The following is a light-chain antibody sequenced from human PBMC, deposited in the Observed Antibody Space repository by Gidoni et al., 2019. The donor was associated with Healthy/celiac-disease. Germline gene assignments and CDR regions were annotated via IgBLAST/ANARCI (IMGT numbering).Light chain of an antibody. CDR1: QSVSSY. CDR3: LQRSNWPPT. Sequence: EIVLTQSPDTLSFSLGERATLSCRASQSVSSYLAWYLQKPGQAPMLLIYDASNRATCIPARFSGSGSWTDFTLSICSLEPADFAVYYCLQRSNWPPTFGGWTKVEIQ. V-gene: IGKV3-11*01. J-gene: IGKJ4*01. CDR2: DAS.